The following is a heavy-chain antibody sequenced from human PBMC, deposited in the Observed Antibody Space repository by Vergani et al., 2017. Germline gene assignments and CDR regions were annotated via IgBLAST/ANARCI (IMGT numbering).Heavy chain of an antibody. CDR1: GFTFSSYS. V-gene: IGHV3-21*01. D-gene: IGHD6-6*01. Sequence: EVQLVASGGGLVKPGGSLRLSCAASGFTFSSYSMNWVRQAPGQGLEWVSSFSSSSSYIYYADSVKGRFTISRDHAKNSLYLQMNSLRAEVKAVYYCARDRIKIADRPTYYYYGMDVWGQGTTVTVSS. CDR3: ARDRIKIADRPTYYYYGMDV. J-gene: IGHJ6*02. CDR2: FSSSSSYI.